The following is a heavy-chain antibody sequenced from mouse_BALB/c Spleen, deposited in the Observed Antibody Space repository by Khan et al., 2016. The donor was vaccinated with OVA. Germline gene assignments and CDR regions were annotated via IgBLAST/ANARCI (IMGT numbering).Heavy chain of an antibody. CDR1: GFSLTSYG. D-gene: IGHD2-13*01. CDR3: ARNGDYVHWYFDV. Sequence: QVQLKESGPGLVQPSQSLSITCTVSGFSLTSYGVHWVRQSPGKGLEWLGVIWSGGTTDYKAAFISRLSISKDNSKSQVFFKMNSLQANDTAIYYCARNGDYVHWYFDVWGAGTTVTVSS. J-gene: IGHJ1*01. V-gene: IGHV2-2*02. CDR2: IWSGGTT.